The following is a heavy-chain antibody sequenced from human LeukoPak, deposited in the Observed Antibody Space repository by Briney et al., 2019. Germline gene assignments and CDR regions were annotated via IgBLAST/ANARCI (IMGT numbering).Heavy chain of an antibody. CDR1: GFTFSNYW. D-gene: IGHD6-19*01. CDR2: INSDASVT. Sequence: PGGSLRLSCAASGFTFSNYWMHWVRHTPGKGLVWVSRINSDASVTTYADSVKGRFTISRDNAKNTLYLQMNSLRAEDTAVYYCARVTAVAGTSVGVDAWGQGILVTVSS. CDR3: ARVTAVAGTSVGVDA. V-gene: IGHV3-74*01. J-gene: IGHJ4*02.